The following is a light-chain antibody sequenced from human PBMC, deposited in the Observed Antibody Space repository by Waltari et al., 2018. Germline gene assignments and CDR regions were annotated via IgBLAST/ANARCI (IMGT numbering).Light chain of an antibody. V-gene: IGLV4-69*01. CDR1: GEYSAYA. Sequence: LVLTQSPSASASLGASVTLTCSLPGEYSAYAIAWHQRLPLKGPRFLMTVDSDGSHKKGDGISDRFSGSSSDLDRYLIISRLQADDEADYFCQTWGTGFQVFGSGTKLTVL. J-gene: IGLJ3*02. CDR3: QTWGTGFQV. CDR2: VDSDGSH.